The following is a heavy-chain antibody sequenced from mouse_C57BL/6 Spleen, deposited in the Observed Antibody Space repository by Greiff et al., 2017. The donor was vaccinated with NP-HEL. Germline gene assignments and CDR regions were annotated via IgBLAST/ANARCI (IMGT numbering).Heavy chain of an antibody. V-gene: IGHV2-5*01. CDR2: IWRGGST. Sequence: QVQLQQSGPGLVQPSQSLSITCTVSGFSLTSYGVHWVRQSPGKGLEWLGVIWRGGSTDYNAAFMSRLSITKDNSKGQVFFKMNSLQADDTAIYYCAKGATVVAKDAMDYWGQGTSVTVSS. CDR1: GFSLTSYG. J-gene: IGHJ4*01. CDR3: AKGATVVAKDAMDY. D-gene: IGHD1-1*01.